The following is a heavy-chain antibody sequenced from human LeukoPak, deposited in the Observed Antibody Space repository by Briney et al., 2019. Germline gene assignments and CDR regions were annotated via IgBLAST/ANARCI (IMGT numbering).Heavy chain of an antibody. D-gene: IGHD6-19*01. J-gene: IGHJ4*02. Sequence: GGSLRLSCAASGFTFDDYGMSWVRQAPGKGLEWVSGINWNGGSTGYADSVKGRFTISRDNAKNSLYLQMNSLTAEDAAVYYCAGGLDIAVAGPGGYFDYWGQGTLVTVSS. V-gene: IGHV3-20*04. CDR1: GFTFDDYG. CDR3: AGGLDIAVAGPGGYFDY. CDR2: INWNGGST.